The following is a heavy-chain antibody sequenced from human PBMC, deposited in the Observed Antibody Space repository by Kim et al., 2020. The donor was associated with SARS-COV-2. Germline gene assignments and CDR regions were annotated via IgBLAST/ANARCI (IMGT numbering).Heavy chain of an antibody. Sequence: GGSLRLSCAASGFTFSSYSMNWVRQAPGKGLEWVSSISSSSSYIYYADSVKGRFTISRDNAKNSLYLQMNSLRAEDTAVYYCARATWIQLWLVWDYDSSGYPDYWGQGTLVTVSS. CDR3: ARATWIQLWLVWDYDSSGYPDY. V-gene: IGHV3-21*01. CDR1: GFTFSSYS. CDR2: ISSSSSYI. J-gene: IGHJ4*02. D-gene: IGHD3-22*01.